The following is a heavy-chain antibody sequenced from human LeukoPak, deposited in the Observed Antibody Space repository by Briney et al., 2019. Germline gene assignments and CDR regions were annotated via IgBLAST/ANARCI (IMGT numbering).Heavy chain of an antibody. CDR2: IIPIFGTA. Sequence: ASVKVSCKASGGTFSSYAISWVRQAPGQGLEWMGGIIPIFGTANYAQKFQGRVTITADKSTSTAYMELSSLRSEDTAVYYCATIGYDYDHDYWGQGTLVTVSS. V-gene: IGHV1-69*06. J-gene: IGHJ4*02. CDR3: ATIGYDYDHDY. D-gene: IGHD3-16*01. CDR1: GGTFSSYA.